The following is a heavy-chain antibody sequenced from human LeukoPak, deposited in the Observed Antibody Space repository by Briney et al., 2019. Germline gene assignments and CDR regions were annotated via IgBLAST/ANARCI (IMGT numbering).Heavy chain of an antibody. CDR2: IIPILGIA. Sequence: ASVKVSCKASGGTFSSYAISWVRQAPGQGLEWMGRIIPILGIANYAQKFQGRVTITADKSTSTAYMELSSLRSEDTAVYYCARDGVWSGYFVIDYWGQGTLVTVSS. V-gene: IGHV1-69*04. J-gene: IGHJ4*02. D-gene: IGHD3-3*01. CDR3: ARDGVWSGYFVIDY. CDR1: GGTFSSYA.